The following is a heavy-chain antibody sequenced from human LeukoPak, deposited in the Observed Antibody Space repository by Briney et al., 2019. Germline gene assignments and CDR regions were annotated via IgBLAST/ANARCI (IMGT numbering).Heavy chain of an antibody. Sequence: GGSLRLSCAASGFTFSSYSMNWVRQAPGKGLEWVSYISSSSSTIYYADSVKGRFTISRDNAKNSLYLQMNSLRAEDTAVYYCARVIDYGDYGFDYWGQGTLVTVSS. V-gene: IGHV3-48*04. CDR3: ARVIDYGDYGFDY. D-gene: IGHD4-17*01. J-gene: IGHJ4*02. CDR2: ISSSSSTI. CDR1: GFTFSSYS.